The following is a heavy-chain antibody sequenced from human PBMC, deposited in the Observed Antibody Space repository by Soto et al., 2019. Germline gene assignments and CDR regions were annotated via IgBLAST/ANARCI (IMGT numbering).Heavy chain of an antibody. V-gene: IGHV1-2*04. CDR3: ARGENFLRWWAFDI. CDR1: GYTFTGYY. J-gene: IGHJ3*02. CDR2: INPNSGGT. D-gene: IGHD2-15*01. Sequence: QVPLVQSGAEVKKPGASVKVSCKASGYTFTGYYMHWVRQAPGQGLEWMGWINPNSGGTNYAQKFQGWVTMTRDTSIITAYMEMSRLRSDDTAVYYCARGENFLRWWAFDIWGQGTMVTVSS.